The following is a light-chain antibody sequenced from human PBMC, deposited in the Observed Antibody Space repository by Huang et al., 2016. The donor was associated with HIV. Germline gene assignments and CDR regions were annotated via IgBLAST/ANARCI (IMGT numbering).Light chain of an antibody. CDR1: QSINGR. Sequence: IQMTQSPSTLSASVGDRVTMTCRASQSINGRLAWYQQRPGQAPTLLMYRASALEVGVPSRFGARGSGTDFTLTINNLQPDDFATYYCQQYDTDSPETFGPGTKVDIK. V-gene: IGKV1-5*03. J-gene: IGKJ1*01. CDR2: RAS. CDR3: QQYDTDSPET.